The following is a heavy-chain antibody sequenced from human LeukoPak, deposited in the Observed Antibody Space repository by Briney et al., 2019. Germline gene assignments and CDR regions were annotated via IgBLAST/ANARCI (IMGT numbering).Heavy chain of an antibody. Sequence: SETLSLTCSVSGGSISSSSYYWSWIRQPPGKGLEWIGSIYYSGSTSSNPSLKSRVTISVDTSKNQFSLKLSSVTAADTAVYYCARGRSGYTITMVRGVIGKGFDPWGQGTLVTVPS. CDR1: GGSISSSSYY. CDR3: ARGRSGYTITMVRGVIGKGFDP. CDR2: IYYSGST. D-gene: IGHD3-10*01. J-gene: IGHJ5*02. V-gene: IGHV4-39*07.